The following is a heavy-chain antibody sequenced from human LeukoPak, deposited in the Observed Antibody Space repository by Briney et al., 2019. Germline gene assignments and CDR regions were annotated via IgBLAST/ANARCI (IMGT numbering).Heavy chain of an antibody. CDR1: GFTFSSYS. V-gene: IGHV3-21*03. CDR2: ISSSSSYI. Sequence: GGSLRLSCAASGFTFSSYSMNWVRQAPGKGLEWVSSISSSSSYIYYADSVKGRFTISRDNAKNSLYLQMNSLKNEDTAVYYCTTDGHYGDGNYVRYYYYYYMAVGGKGTTVTVSS. CDR3: TTDGHYGDGNYVRYYYYYYMAV. J-gene: IGHJ6*03. D-gene: IGHD4/OR15-4a*01.